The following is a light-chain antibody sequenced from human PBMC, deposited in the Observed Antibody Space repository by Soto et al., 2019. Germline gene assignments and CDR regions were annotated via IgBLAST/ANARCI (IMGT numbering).Light chain of an antibody. Sequence: AIQMTQSPSSLSASVGDRVTITCRASQGIRNELGWYQEKPGKAPKLLIYGVFTLQSGVQSRFSGRGSGTHFTLTITSLQPEDFATYYCIQNYNYPWTFGQGTKVDI. V-gene: IGKV1-6*01. CDR3: IQNYNYPWT. CDR2: GVF. J-gene: IGKJ1*01. CDR1: QGIRNE.